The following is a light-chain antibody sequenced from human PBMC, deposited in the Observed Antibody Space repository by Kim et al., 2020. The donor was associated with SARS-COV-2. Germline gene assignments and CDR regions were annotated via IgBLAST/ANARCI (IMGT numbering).Light chain of an antibody. CDR1: SLRIYY. Sequence: LGQTVRITCQGDSLRIYYASWYQQKPGQAPVLVIYGKNNRPSGIPDRFSGSSSGNTASLTITGAQAEDEADYYCNSRDSSGNHHWVFGGGTKLTVL. V-gene: IGLV3-19*01. CDR2: GKN. CDR3: NSRDSSGNHHWV. J-gene: IGLJ3*02.